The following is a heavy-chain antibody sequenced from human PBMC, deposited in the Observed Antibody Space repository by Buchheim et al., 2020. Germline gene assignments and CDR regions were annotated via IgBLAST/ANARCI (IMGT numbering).Heavy chain of an antibody. D-gene: IGHD6-19*01. CDR2: ISYDGSNK. J-gene: IGHJ4*02. V-gene: IGHV3-30*04. CDR3: ARSNGTQWLDIFDY. Sequence: QVQLVESGGGVVQPGRSLRLSCAASGFTFSSYAMHWVRQAPGKGLEWVAVISYDGSNKYYADSVKGRFTISRDNSKNTLYLQMNSLRAEDTAVYYCARSNGTQWLDIFDYWGQGTL. CDR1: GFTFSSYA.